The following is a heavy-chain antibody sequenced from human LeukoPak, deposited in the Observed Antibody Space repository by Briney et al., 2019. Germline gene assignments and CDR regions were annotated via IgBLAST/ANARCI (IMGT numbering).Heavy chain of an antibody. D-gene: IGHD6-13*01. Sequence: ASVKVPCKASGYTFTSYDIYWVRQATGQGLEWMGWMNPNSGNTGYAQKFQGRVTITRNTSISTAYMELSSLRSEDTAVYYCARGAGSSSWYRWFDPWGQGTLVTVSS. CDR2: MNPNSGNT. V-gene: IGHV1-8*03. CDR3: ARGAGSSSWYRWFDP. CDR1: GYTFTSYD. J-gene: IGHJ5*02.